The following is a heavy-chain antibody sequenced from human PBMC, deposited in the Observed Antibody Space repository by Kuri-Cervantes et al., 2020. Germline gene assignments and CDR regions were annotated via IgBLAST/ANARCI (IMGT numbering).Heavy chain of an antibody. D-gene: IGHD2-15*01. CDR3: ARVLAGAFDI. CDR2: VNAGNGNT. V-gene: IGHV1-3*01. Sequence: SVNVSCKASGYTFTSYVMHWVRQAPGQRLEWMGWVNAGNGNTKYSQKFKGRVTITRDTSASTAYMELTSLRSEDTAVYYCARVLAGAFDIWGQGTMVTVSS. CDR1: GYTFTSYV. J-gene: IGHJ3*02.